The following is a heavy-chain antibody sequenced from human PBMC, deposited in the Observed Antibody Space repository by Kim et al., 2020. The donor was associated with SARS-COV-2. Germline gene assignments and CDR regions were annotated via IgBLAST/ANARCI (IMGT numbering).Heavy chain of an antibody. J-gene: IGHJ6*02. Sequence: SETLSLTCTVSGGSISSYYWSWIRQPPGKGLEWIGYIYYSGSTNFNPSLKSRITISLDTSKNQFSLKLTSVTAADTAVYYCARVPLYGSGTYARVDYYGMDVWGPGTTVIVSS. V-gene: IGHV4-59*01. CDR1: GGSISSYY. CDR2: IYYSGST. CDR3: ARVPLYGSGTYARVDYYGMDV. D-gene: IGHD3-10*01.